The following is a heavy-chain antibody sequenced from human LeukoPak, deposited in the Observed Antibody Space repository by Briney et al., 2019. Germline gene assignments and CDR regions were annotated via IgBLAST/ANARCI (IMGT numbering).Heavy chain of an antibody. Sequence: GGSLRLSCAASGFTFSDYYMSWVRQAPGKGLEWVSAISGSGGSTYYADSVKGRFTISRDNSKNTLYLQMNSLRAEDTAVYYCAKVVLRLRNWFDPWGQGTLVTVSS. V-gene: IGHV3-23*01. CDR2: ISGSGGST. D-gene: IGHD2-21*01. J-gene: IGHJ5*02. CDR1: GFTFSDYY. CDR3: AKVVLRLRNWFDP.